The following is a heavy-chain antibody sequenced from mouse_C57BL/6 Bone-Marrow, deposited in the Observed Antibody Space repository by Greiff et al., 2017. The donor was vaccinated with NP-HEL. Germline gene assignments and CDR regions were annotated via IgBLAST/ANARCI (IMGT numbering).Heavy chain of an antibody. CDR1: GYTFTGYW. CDR2: ILPGSGST. CDR3: ARPSYGSSYLYWYFDV. J-gene: IGHJ1*03. D-gene: IGHD1-1*01. Sequence: VQRVESGAELMKPGASVKLSCKATGYTFTGYWLEWVKQRPGHGLEWIGEILPGSGSTNYNEKFKGKATFTADTSSNTAYMQLSSLTTEDSAIYYCARPSYGSSYLYWYFDVWGTGTTVTVSS. V-gene: IGHV1-9*01.